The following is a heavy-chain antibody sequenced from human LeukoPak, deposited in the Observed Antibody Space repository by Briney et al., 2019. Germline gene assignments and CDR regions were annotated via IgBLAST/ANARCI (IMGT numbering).Heavy chain of an antibody. CDR3: ARDGHSSSSPFDY. J-gene: IGHJ4*02. D-gene: IGHD6-6*01. Sequence: SGGPLRHSCAASGFTFSSYWMSWVRQAPGKGLEWVANIKQDGSEKYYVDSVKGRFTISRDNAKNSLYLQMNSLRAEDTAVYYCARDGHSSSSPFDYWGQGTQVTVSS. CDR2: IKQDGSEK. V-gene: IGHV3-7*01. CDR1: GFTFSSYW.